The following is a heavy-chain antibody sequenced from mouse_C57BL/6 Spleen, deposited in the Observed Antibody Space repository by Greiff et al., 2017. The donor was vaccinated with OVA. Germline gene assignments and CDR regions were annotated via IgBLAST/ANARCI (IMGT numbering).Heavy chain of an antibody. D-gene: IGHD1-1*01. CDR3: ARSITTVVAPDY. CDR1: GFTFSDYG. V-gene: IGHV5-17*01. CDR2: ISSGSSTI. Sequence: EVKLMESGGGLVKPGGSLKLSCAASGFTFSDYGMHWVRQAPEKGLEWVAYISSGSSTIYYADTVKGRFTISRDNAKNTLFLQMTSLRSEDTAMYYCARSITTVVAPDYWGQGTTLTVSS. J-gene: IGHJ2*01.